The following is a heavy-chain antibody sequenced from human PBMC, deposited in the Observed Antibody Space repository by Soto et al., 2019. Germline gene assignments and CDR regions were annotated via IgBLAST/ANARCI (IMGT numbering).Heavy chain of an antibody. CDR3: ARWPEGYYGMDV. J-gene: IGHJ6*02. CDR2: IYYSGST. CDR1: GGSISSGGYY. V-gene: IGHV4-31*03. Sequence: TLSLTCTVSGGSISSGGYYWSWIRQHPGKGLEWIGYIYYSGSTYYNPSLKSRVTISVDTSKNQFSLKLSSVTAADTAVYYCARWPEGYYGMDVWGQGTTVTVSS.